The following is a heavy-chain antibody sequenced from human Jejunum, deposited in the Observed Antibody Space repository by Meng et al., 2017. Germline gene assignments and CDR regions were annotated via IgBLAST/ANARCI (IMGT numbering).Heavy chain of an antibody. V-gene: IGHV4-59*02. J-gene: IGHJ4*02. CDR2: IYNTGST. Sequence: GSLRLSCTVSGASVSSDYWSWIRQPPGKGLEWVAYIYNTGSTNYNPSLKSRVTISVDTSKNQFSLRLSAVTDADTAVYLCARGSPADYWGPGTLVTVSS. CDR1: GASVSSDY. CDR3: ARGSPADY.